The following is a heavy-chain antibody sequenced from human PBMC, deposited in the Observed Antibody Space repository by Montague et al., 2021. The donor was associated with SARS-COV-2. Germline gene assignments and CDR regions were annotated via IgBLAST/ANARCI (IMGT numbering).Heavy chain of an antibody. CDR1: GFSLSTSGMC. V-gene: IGHV2-70*01. J-gene: IGHJ4*02. Sequence: VKPTQTLTLTCTFSGFSLSTSGMCVSWIRQPPGKALEWLALIDRDDDKYYSTSLKTRLTTSKDTSKNQVVLTMTNMDPVDTATYYCARIRDYDILTGSYSGFDYWGQGTLVTVSS. CDR3: ARIRDYDILTGSYSGFDY. CDR2: IDRDDDK. D-gene: IGHD3-9*01.